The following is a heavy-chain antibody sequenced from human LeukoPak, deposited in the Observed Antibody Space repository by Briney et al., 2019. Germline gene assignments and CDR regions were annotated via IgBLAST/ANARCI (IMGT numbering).Heavy chain of an antibody. CDR2: INPNSGGT. Sequence: ASVKVSCKASGYTFTGYYIHWVRQAPGQGLEWMGWINPNSGGTNYAQKFQGRVTMTRDTSISTAYMDLSRLRSDDTAVYYCARGSIVGATFDYFDYWGQGTLVTVSS. D-gene: IGHD1-26*01. J-gene: IGHJ4*02. CDR3: ARGSIVGATFDYFDY. V-gene: IGHV1-2*02. CDR1: GYTFTGYY.